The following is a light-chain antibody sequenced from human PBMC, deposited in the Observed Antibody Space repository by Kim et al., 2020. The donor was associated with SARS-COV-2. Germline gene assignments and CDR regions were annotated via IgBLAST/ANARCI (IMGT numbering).Light chain of an antibody. Sequence: DIQMTQSPSSLSASVGDRVTITCRASQSISSYLNWYQQKPGKAPKLLIYAASSLQSGVPSRFSGSGSGTDFTLTISSLQPEDFATYYCQQSYSTPRLTFVGGTKVDIK. V-gene: IGKV1-39*01. CDR1: QSISSY. CDR2: AAS. CDR3: QQSYSTPRLT. J-gene: IGKJ4*01.